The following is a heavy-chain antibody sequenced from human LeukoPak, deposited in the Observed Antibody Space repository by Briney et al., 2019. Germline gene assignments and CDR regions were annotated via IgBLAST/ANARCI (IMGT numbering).Heavy chain of an antibody. CDR2: ISYDGSNK. V-gene: IGHV3-30-3*01. CDR1: GFTFSSYA. CDR3: ARARSGVVVAAVDY. D-gene: IGHD2-15*01. Sequence: GGSLSLSCAASGFTFSSYAMHWVRQAPGKGLEWVAVISYDGSNKYYADSVKGRFTISRDNSKNTLYLQMNSLRAEDTAVYYCARARSGVVVAAVDYWGQGTLVTVSS. J-gene: IGHJ4*02.